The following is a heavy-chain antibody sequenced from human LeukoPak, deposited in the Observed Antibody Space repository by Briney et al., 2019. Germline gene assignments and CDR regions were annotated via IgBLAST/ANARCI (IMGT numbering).Heavy chain of an antibody. CDR1: GYTFTGYG. J-gene: IGHJ5*02. V-gene: IGHV1-18*01. Sequence: ASVKVSCKASGYTFTGYGISWVRQAPGQGLEWMGWISAYNGNTKYAQNLQGRVTMTTHTSTSTVYMELRSLRSDDTAVYYCARTDSLTGDDRSSDPWGQGTLVTVSS. D-gene: IGHD7-27*01. CDR2: ISAYNGNT. CDR3: ARTDSLTGDDRSSDP.